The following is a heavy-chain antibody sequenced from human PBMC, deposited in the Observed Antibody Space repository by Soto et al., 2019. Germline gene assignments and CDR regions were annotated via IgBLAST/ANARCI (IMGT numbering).Heavy chain of an antibody. J-gene: IGHJ4*02. Sequence: SETLSLTCTVSGGSISLNYWTWIRQPPGKGLEWIGSVYSSGSTNYNHSIKSRVHISVETSKNKFSMRLSSVPAADKAVYYCARGRQSYNWNDVGYCGQGKMVTVS. V-gene: IGHV4-59*01. D-gene: IGHD1-1*01. CDR3: ARGRQSYNWNDVGY. CDR1: GGSISLNY. CDR2: VYSSGST.